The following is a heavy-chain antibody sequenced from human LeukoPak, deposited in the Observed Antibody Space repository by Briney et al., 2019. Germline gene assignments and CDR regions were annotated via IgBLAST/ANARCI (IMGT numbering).Heavy chain of an antibody. CDR2: IYYSGST. CDR1: GGSISGSSYY. J-gene: IGHJ4*02. Sequence: SETLSLTCTVSGGSISGSSYYWGWIRQPPGKGLEWIGSIYYSGSTYYNPSLKSRVTISVDTSKNQFSLKLSSVTAADTAVYYCARVQGGITIFGVVIIGSFDYWGQGTLVTVSS. CDR3: ARVQGGITIFGVVIIGSFDY. D-gene: IGHD3-3*01. V-gene: IGHV4-39*07.